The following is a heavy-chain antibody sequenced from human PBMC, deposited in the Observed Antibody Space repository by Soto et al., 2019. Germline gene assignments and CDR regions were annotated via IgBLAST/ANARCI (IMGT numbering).Heavy chain of an antibody. CDR3: AIATVPASYYFDE. Sequence: PGGSLRLSCVASRFTFSSYGMPWVRQAPGKELEWLAVRSYDESKRYYADALKGGYTISRDDSKDTLYLQMSSLRAEDTAVYYCAIATVPASYYFDEWGQRTRVTVS. CDR2: RSYDESKR. CDR1: RFTFSSYG. D-gene: IGHD4-17*01. V-gene: IGHV3-30*03. J-gene: IGHJ4*02.